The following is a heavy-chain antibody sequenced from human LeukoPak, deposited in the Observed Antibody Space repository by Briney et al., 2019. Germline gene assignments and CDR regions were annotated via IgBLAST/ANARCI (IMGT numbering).Heavy chain of an antibody. Sequence: GGSLRLSCAASGFTFSNYEMNWLRQAPGKGLEWVSYISSSGSTIYYADSVKGRFTISRHNTKNSLYLQMNSLRAEDTAVYYCAKEGRELLSAYFDYWGQGILVTVSS. D-gene: IGHD3-10*01. CDR1: GFTFSNYE. V-gene: IGHV3-48*03. CDR2: ISSSGSTI. J-gene: IGHJ4*02. CDR3: AKEGRELLSAYFDY.